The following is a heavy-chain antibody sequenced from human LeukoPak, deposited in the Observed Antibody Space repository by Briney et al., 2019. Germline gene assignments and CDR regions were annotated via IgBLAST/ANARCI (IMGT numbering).Heavy chain of an antibody. CDR3: ARRYSSSSVRAFDI. Sequence: SETLSLTXTVSGGSISSSSYYWGWISQPPGKGLEWIGSIYYSGSTYYNPSLKSRVTISVDTSKNQFSLKLSSVTAADTAVYYCARRYSSSSVRAFDIWGQGTMVTVSS. V-gene: IGHV4-39*01. D-gene: IGHD6-6*01. CDR2: IYYSGST. CDR1: GGSISSSSYY. J-gene: IGHJ3*02.